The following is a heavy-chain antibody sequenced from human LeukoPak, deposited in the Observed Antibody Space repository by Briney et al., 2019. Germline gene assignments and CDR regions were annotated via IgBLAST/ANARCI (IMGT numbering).Heavy chain of an antibody. J-gene: IGHJ4*02. CDR3: ARQGLFGVINY. V-gene: IGHV4-39*01. CDR2: IYYSGST. D-gene: IGHD3-3*01. Sequence: SETLSLTCTVSGGSISSSSYYWGWIRQPPGKGLEWIGSIYYSGSTYYNSSLKSRVSISVDTSKNQFSLRLSSVTATDTAVYYCARQGLFGVINYWGQGTLVTVSS. CDR1: GGSISSSSYY.